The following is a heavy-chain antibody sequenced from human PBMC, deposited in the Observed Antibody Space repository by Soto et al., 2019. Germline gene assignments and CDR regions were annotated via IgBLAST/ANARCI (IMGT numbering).Heavy chain of an antibody. CDR1: GNPLTSFY. D-gene: IGHD3-9*01. CDR2: LSPTTGGT. Sequence: XAVKVSCKTSGNPLTSFYIHWVRQSPGQGLEWVGRLSPTTGGTNYAQHFQGRVTVTWDMSTFTAYMELSSLIYEDTAVYYCARKTGYVTDWYYFDTWGQGTQVTVSS. V-gene: IGHV1-2*02. CDR3: ARKTGYVTDWYYFDT. J-gene: IGHJ4*02.